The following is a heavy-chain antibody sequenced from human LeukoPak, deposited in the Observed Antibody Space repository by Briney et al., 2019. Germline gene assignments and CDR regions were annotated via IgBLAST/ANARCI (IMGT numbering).Heavy chain of an antibody. CDR3: AKGSRSSGYYFDY. CDR2: ISGGGDST. Sequence: GGSLRLSCAASGFTFSSYAMSWVRQAPGTGLECVSGISGGGDSTYYADSVKGRFTISRDKSKNTLYLQMNSLRAEDAAEYYCAKGSRSSGYYFDYWGQGTLVTVSS. CDR1: GFTFSSYA. D-gene: IGHD3-22*01. J-gene: IGHJ4*02. V-gene: IGHV3-23*01.